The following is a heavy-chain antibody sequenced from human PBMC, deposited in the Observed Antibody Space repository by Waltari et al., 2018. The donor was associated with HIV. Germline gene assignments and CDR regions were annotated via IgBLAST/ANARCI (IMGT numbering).Heavy chain of an antibody. CDR1: GASVNSGSTY. CDR3: ARVPVSGSYKIAS. J-gene: IGHJ4*02. D-gene: IGHD1-26*01. CDR2: ISYSGTT. V-gene: IGHV4-61*01. Sequence: QVQLQDSGPGLVKTSETLSPTCLVSGASVNSGSTYWTWIRQSPGKRLEWIGYISYSGTTNYNPSLKSRLTISLDTPRNEFSLKMKSVTAADTAIYYCARVPVSGSYKIASWGQGTLVAVSS.